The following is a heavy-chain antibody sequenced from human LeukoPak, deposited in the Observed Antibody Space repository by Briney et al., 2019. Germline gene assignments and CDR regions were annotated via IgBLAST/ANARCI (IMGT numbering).Heavy chain of an antibody. CDR1: GFTFSSYA. CDR2: ISYDGSNK. V-gene: IGHV3-30-3*01. J-gene: IGHJ4*01. CDR3: ASAYYYDSSGYYFDY. Sequence: PGRSLRLSCAASGFTFSSYAMHWVRQAPGKGLEWVAVISYDGSNKYYADSVKGRFTFSRDNSKNTLYLQMNSLRAEDTAVYYCASAYYYDSSGYYFDYWGQGTLVTVSS. D-gene: IGHD3-22*01.